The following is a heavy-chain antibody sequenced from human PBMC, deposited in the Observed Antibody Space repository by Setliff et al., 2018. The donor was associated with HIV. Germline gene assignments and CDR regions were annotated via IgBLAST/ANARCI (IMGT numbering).Heavy chain of an antibody. CDR2: FYYSWNT. V-gene: IGHV4-39*01. D-gene: IGHD1-1*01. CDR3: ARQKPGCGNNCHRDAFDI. J-gene: IGHJ3*02. Sequence: PSETLSLTCTVSGASIGRRSDCRGWIRQPPGKGLEWIGSFYYSWNTYYNPFLKSRVTISVDTSKNQFSLKLSSVTAADTAVYYCARQKPGCGNNCHRDAFDIWGQGTMVTVSS. CDR1: GASIGRRSDC.